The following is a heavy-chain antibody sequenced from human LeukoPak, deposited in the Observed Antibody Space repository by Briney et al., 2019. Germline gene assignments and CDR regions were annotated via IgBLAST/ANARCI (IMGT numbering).Heavy chain of an antibody. CDR1: GSTFSSYD. D-gene: IGHD3-3*01. CDR3: TTFPSGFDI. Sequence: GGSLRLSCAASGSTFSSYDMHWVRQAPGKGLEWVDRIKSKNDGGTTDYAAPVKGRVTISRDDSKNTLYLQMNSLKTEDTAVYYCTTFPSGFDIWGQGTMVTVSS. J-gene: IGHJ3*02. V-gene: IGHV3-15*05. CDR2: IKSKNDGGTT.